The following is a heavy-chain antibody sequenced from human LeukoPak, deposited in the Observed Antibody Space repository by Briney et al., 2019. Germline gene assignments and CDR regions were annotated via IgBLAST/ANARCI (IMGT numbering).Heavy chain of an antibody. CDR2: INPNSGGT. CDR3: ARSQTRYCSSTNCYNWFDP. CDR1: GYTFTGYY. Sequence: VASVKVSCKASGYTFTGYYMHWVRQAPGQGLEWMGWINPNSGGTNYAQKFQGRVTMTRDTSISTAYMELSRLRSDDTAVYYCARSQTRYCSSTNCYNWFDPWGQGTLVTVSS. V-gene: IGHV1-2*02. D-gene: IGHD2-2*01. J-gene: IGHJ5*02.